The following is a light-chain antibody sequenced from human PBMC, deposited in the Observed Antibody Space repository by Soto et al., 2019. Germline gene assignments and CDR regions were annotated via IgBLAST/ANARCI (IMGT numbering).Light chain of an antibody. J-gene: IGKJ1*01. Sequence: EIVLAQSPGTLSLSPGDRATLYCRASQSVSSSNLAWYQQKRGQSPRLLIYGASSRATGIPDRFSGSGSGPDFTLTISSLQPEDFATYYCQQSYSTWTFGQGAKVDIK. CDR2: GAS. CDR3: QQSYSTWT. V-gene: IGKV3-20*01. CDR1: QSVSSSN.